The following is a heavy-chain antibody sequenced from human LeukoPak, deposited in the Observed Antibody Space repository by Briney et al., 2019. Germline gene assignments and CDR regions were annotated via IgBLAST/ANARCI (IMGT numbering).Heavy chain of an antibody. D-gene: IGHD1-26*01. CDR2: ISYDGSNK. CDR3: AKGAVGATKVYFDY. Sequence: HPGGSLRLSCAASGFTFSSYGMHWVRQAPGKGLEWVAVISYDGSNKYYADSVRGRFTISRDNSKNSLYLQMNSLRAEDTALYYCAKGAVGATKVYFDYWGQGTLVTVSS. J-gene: IGHJ4*02. V-gene: IGHV3-30*18. CDR1: GFTFSSYG.